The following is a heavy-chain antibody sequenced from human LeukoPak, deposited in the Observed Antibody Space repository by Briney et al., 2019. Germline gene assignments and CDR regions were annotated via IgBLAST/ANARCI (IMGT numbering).Heavy chain of an antibody. J-gene: IGHJ5*02. CDR2: IYYSGST. CDR3: ARARAGGTTVTT. D-gene: IGHD4-11*01. Sequence: PSETLSLTRTVSGVSISSYYWSWIRQPPGKGLEWIGYIYYSGSTNYNPSLKSRVTISVDTSKNQFSLKLSSVTAADTAVYYCARARAGGTTVTTWGQGTLVTVSS. CDR1: GVSISSYY. V-gene: IGHV4-59*01.